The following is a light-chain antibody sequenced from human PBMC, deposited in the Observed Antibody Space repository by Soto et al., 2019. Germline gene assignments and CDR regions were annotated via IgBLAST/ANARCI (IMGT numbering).Light chain of an antibody. CDR1: SSDIGSNP. Sequence: QSVLTQPPSASGTPGQRVAISCSGGSSDIGSNPVNWYLHLSGAAPKLLIYRDNQRPSGVPDRFSGSKSGTSASLTISGLQSEDEADYFCSAWDDNIYGPVFGGGTKLTVL. V-gene: IGLV1-44*01. CDR2: RDN. J-gene: IGLJ2*01. CDR3: SAWDDNIYGPV.